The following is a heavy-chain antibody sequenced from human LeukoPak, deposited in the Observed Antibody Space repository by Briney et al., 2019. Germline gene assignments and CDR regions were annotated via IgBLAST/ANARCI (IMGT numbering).Heavy chain of an antibody. V-gene: IGHV1-18*01. CDR1: GYTFTSYG. D-gene: IGHD2-2*01. CDR3: ARGSKYCSSTSCYYYYFDY. Sequence: ASVKVSCNASGYTFTSYGISWVRQAPGQGLEWMGWISAYNGNTNYAQKLQGRVTMTTDTSTSTAYMELRSLRSDDTAVYYCARGSKYCSSTSCYYYYFDYWGQGTLVTVSS. CDR2: ISAYNGNT. J-gene: IGHJ4*02.